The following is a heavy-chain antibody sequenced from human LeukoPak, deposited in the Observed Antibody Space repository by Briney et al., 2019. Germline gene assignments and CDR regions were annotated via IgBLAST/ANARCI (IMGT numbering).Heavy chain of an antibody. D-gene: IGHD6-19*01. CDR2: IYYSGST. V-gene: IGHV4-39*01. J-gene: IGHJ4*02. CDR1: GGAISSSSYY. CDR3: ARHSSGWYGDY. Sequence: SETLSLTCTVSGGAISSSSYYWGWIRQPPGKGLEWIGSIYYSGSTYYNPSLKSRVTISVDTSKNQFSLKLSSVTAADTAVYYCARHSSGWYGDYWGQGTLVTDSS.